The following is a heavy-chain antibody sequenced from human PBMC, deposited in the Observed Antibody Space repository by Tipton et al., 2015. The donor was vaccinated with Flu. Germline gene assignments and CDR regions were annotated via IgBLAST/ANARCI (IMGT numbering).Heavy chain of an antibody. J-gene: IGHJ4*02. CDR2: IYYSGST. Sequence: TLFLTCTVSGGSISSGGYYWSWIRQHPGKGLEWIGYIYYSGSTYYNPSLKSRVTISVDTSKNQFSLKLSSVTAADTAVYYCASGLVGAMNFDYWGQGTLVTVSS. V-gene: IGHV4-31*03. D-gene: IGHD1-26*01. CDR3: ASGLVGAMNFDY. CDR1: GGSISSGGYY.